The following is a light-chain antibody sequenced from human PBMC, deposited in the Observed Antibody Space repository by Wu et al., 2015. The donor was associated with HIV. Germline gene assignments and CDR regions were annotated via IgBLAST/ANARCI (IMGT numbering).Light chain of an antibody. CDR2: DAS. CDR1: QSVSSS. V-gene: IGKV1-39*01. CDR3: QQYYSTPWT. Sequence: DIQMTQSPSSLSASVRDRVTITCRASQSVSSSLNWYQQKPGTAPKLLIYDASSLQSGVPSRFSGSGSGTDYTLTISSLQPEDFATYYCQQYYSTPWTFGQGTKVEIK. J-gene: IGKJ1*01.